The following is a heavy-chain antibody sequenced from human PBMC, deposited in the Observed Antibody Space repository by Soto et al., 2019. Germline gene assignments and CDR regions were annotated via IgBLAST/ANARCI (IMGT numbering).Heavy chain of an antibody. Sequence: DVQLVESGGGLVKPGGSLRLSCAASGFIFSDAWMSWVRQAPGKGLEWVGRVRAHNAGGTRDYTAPVRGRFTVSRDDSKKTVYLQMNSLTPEDTAVYYCARGDLPTVVTPGGAFDIWGQGTMVTVSS. CDR2: VRAHNAGGTR. V-gene: IGHV3-15*01. D-gene: IGHD4-17*01. CDR1: GFIFSDAW. J-gene: IGHJ3*02. CDR3: ARGDLPTVVTPGGAFDI.